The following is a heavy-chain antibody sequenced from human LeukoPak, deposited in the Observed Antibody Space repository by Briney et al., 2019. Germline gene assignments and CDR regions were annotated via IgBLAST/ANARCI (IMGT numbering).Heavy chain of an antibody. CDR1: GGSISSYY. Sequence: SETLSLTCTVSGGSISSYYWSWIRQPPGKGLEWIGYIYYSGSTNYNPSLKSRVTISVDTSKNQFSLKLSSVTAADTAVYYCARVGSSGSHKYYYYYGMDVWGQGTTVTVS. V-gene: IGHV4-59*01. CDR2: IYYSGST. D-gene: IGHD6-19*01. CDR3: ARVGSSGSHKYYYYYGMDV. J-gene: IGHJ6*02.